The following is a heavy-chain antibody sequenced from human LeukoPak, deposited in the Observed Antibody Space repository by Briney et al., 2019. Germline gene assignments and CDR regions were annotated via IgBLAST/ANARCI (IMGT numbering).Heavy chain of an antibody. V-gene: IGHV4-38-2*01. CDR3: ARVQSYCGGDCCGAFDI. CDR2: IYHSGST. Sequence: SETLSLTCAVSGYSISSGYYWGWIQQPPGKGLEWIGSIYHSGSTYYNPSLKSRVTILVDTSKNKFSLKLSSVTAADTAVYYCARVQSYCGGDCCGAFDIWGQGTMVTVSS. CDR1: GYSISSGYY. J-gene: IGHJ3*02. D-gene: IGHD2-21*01.